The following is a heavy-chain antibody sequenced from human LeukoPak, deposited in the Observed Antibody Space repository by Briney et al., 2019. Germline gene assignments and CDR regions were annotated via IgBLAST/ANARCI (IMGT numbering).Heavy chain of an antibody. CDR1: GFTFSSYS. V-gene: IGHV3-48*02. J-gene: IGHJ4*02. CDR3: ARGRAVAGTANNYFDS. Sequence: GGSLRLSCAASGFTFSSYSMNWVRQAPGKGLEWVSHISSSSSTIYYADSVKGRFTISRDSAKNSLYLQMNSLRDEDTAVYYCARGRAVAGTANNYFDSWGQGTLVTVSS. D-gene: IGHD6-13*01. CDR2: ISSSSSTI.